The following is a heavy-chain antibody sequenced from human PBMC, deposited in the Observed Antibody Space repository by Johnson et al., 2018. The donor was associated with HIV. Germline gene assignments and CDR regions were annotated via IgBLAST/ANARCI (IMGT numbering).Heavy chain of an antibody. CDR1: GFTFSSYA. D-gene: IGHD2-15*01. V-gene: IGHV3-23*04. CDR2: IRGSGGST. CDR3: AREAGIVVVGGYAFDI. Sequence: VQLVESGGGLVQPGGSLRLSCAASGFTFSSYAMSWVRQAPGKGLEWVSVIRGSGGSTYYADSVKGRFTISRDNSKNTLYLQMNSLRAEDTAVYYCAREAGIVVVGGYAFDIWGQGTMVTVSS. J-gene: IGHJ3*02.